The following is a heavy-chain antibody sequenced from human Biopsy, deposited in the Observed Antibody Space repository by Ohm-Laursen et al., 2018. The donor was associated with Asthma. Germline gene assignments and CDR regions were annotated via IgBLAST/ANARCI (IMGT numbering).Heavy chain of an antibody. CDR2: IFAANSET. Sequence: ESLRISCKATGYTFSDSWLGWARQMPGKGLERMGIIFAANSETKYSPSFQGQVTISADMSIITAFLQWSSLKASDTAIYYCARFIDGTFFVDYWGQGTLVTVSS. CDR1: GYTFSDSW. J-gene: IGHJ4*02. V-gene: IGHV5-51*01. CDR3: ARFIDGTFFVDY. D-gene: IGHD1-7*01.